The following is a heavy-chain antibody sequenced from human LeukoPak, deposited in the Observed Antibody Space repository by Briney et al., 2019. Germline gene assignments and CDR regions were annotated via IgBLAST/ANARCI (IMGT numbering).Heavy chain of an antibody. CDR1: GFTFDDYA. CDR2: ITWNSGIK. Sequence: GRSLRLSCAASGFTFDDYAMHWVRQGPGKGLEWVSYITWNSGIKGYADSVKGRFTISRDNAKNSLVLQMNSLRVEDTALYYCAKLGGAFDIWGQGTMVIVSS. D-gene: IGHD3-16*01. J-gene: IGHJ3*02. V-gene: IGHV3-9*01. CDR3: AKLGGAFDI.